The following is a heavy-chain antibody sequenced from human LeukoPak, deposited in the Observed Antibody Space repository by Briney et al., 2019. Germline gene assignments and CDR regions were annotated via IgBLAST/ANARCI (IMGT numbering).Heavy chain of an antibody. Sequence: ASVKVSCKASGYTFTGYYMHWVRQAPGQGLEWMGWINPNSGGTSYAQKFQGRVTMTGDTSISSAYMELSRLRSDDTAVYYCARACSGNTCVARPFDYWGQGTLVTVSS. D-gene: IGHD2-15*01. CDR3: ARACSGNTCVARPFDY. V-gene: IGHV1-2*02. CDR2: INPNSGGT. CDR1: GYTFTGYY. J-gene: IGHJ4*02.